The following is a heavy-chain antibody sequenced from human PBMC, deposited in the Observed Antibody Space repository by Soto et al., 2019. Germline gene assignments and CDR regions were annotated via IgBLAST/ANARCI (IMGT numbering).Heavy chain of an antibody. CDR2: IIPIFGTA. CDR3: ASQSLHLLRYDSSGYYHTADY. CDR1: GGTFSSYA. D-gene: IGHD3-22*01. V-gene: IGHV1-69*06. Sequence: SVKVSCKASGGTFSSYAISWVRQAPGQGLEWMGGIIPIFGTANDAQKFQGRVTITADKSTSTAYMELSSLRSEDTAVYYCASQSLHLLRYDSSGYYHTADYWGQGTLVTVSS. J-gene: IGHJ4*02.